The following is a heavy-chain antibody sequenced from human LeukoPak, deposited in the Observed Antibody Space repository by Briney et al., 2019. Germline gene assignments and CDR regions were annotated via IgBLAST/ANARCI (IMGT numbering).Heavy chain of an antibody. V-gene: IGHV3-21*04. CDR1: GFTFSSYS. CDR3: ARRAGAYSHPYDY. CDR2: ISGSSSYI. D-gene: IGHD4/OR15-4a*01. Sequence: GGSLRLSCAASGFTFSSYSMNWVRQAPGKGLEWVSSISGSSSYIYYADSLRGRFTISRDNSKNTLYLQMNSLRAEDTAVYYCARRAGAYSHPYDYWGQGTLVTVSS. J-gene: IGHJ4*02.